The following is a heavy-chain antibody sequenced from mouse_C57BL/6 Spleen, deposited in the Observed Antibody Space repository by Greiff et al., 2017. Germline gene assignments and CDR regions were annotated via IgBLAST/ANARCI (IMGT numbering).Heavy chain of an antibody. J-gene: IGHJ4*01. CDR2: IHPNSGST. Sequence: VQLQQSGAELVKPGASVKLSCKASGYTFTSYWMHWVKQRPGQGLEWIGMIHPNSGSTNYNEKFKSKATLTVDKSSSTAYMQLSSLTSEDSAVYYCARSGGSGYAMDYWGQGTSVTVSS. CDR3: ARSGGSGYAMDY. V-gene: IGHV1-64*01. D-gene: IGHD1-1*01. CDR1: GYTFTSYW.